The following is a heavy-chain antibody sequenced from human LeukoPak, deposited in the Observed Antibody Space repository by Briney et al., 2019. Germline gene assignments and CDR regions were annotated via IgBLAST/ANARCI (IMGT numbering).Heavy chain of an antibody. CDR1: GFTFSSHG. D-gene: IGHD5-24*01. Sequence: GGSLRLSCAASGFTFSSHGMNWVRQAPGKGLEWISGISPSAGITYYADSVKGRFTISRDNSENTVYLHMSSLRAGDTAVYFCAKDDAWLQFNDWGQGTLVTVSS. V-gene: IGHV3-23*01. CDR3: AKDDAWLQFND. CDR2: ISPSAGIT. J-gene: IGHJ4*02.